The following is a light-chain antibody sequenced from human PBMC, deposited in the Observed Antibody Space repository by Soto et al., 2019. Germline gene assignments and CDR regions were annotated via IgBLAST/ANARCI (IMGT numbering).Light chain of an antibody. CDR2: DVS. J-gene: IGLJ1*01. CDR1: SSDVGGYNY. V-gene: IGLV2-14*01. CDR3: SSYTSSSVYV. Sequence: QSGPTQPASVSGSPGQSITIPCTGTSSDVGGYNYVSWYQQHPGKAPKLMIYDVSNRPSGVSNRFSGSKSGNTASLTISGLQAEDEADYYCSSYTSSSVYVFGTGTKVTVL.